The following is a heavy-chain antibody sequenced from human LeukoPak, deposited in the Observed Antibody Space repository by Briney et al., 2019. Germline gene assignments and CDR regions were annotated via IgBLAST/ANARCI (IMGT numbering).Heavy chain of an antibody. D-gene: IGHD6-13*01. CDR3: ARDQSGYSSSWYFDP. V-gene: IGHV3-53*01. CDR2: IDSSDTT. CDR1: GFTVSSNY. Sequence: GGSLRLSCAASGFTVSSNYMTWVRQAPGKGLEWVSVIDSSDTTFYTDSVKGRFTISRDNSKNTLYLQMNSLRAEDTAVYYCARDQSGYSSSWYFDPWGQGTLVTVSS. J-gene: IGHJ5*02.